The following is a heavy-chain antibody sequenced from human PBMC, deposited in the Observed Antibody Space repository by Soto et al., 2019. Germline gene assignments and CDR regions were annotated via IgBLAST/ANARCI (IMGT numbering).Heavy chain of an antibody. CDR2: ISSRGTSI. V-gene: IGHV3-48*03. J-gene: IGHJ4*02. CDR3: ARDRGYNTGWYGGALDL. Sequence: EVRLVESGGGLVQPGESLRLSCAASGFTFSSYEMNWVRQAPGKGLEWVAYISSRGTSIFYADSVKGRFSISRDNDNDSVSLLMHNLKVDDTAVYYCARDRGYNTGWYGGALDLWGQGTLVTVSS. D-gene: IGHD6-19*01. CDR1: GFTFSSYE.